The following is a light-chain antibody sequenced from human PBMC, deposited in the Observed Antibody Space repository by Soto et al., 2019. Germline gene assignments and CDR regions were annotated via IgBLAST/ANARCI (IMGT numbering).Light chain of an antibody. CDR3: SSYSDSDTKV. J-gene: IGLJ1*01. Sequence: QSALTQPASVSGSPGQSITISCGGNSSDVGAYIYVSWYQQYPGKAPKLIIYEVNNRPSGVSGRFSGSKSDTTAYLTISGLQAEDEADYYCSSYSDSDTKVFGTGTKLTVL. CDR2: EVN. CDR1: SSDVGAYIY. V-gene: IGLV2-14*03.